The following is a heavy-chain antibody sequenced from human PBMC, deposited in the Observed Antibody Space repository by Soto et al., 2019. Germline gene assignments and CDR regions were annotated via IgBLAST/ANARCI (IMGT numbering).Heavy chain of an antibody. Sequence: GGSLRLSCAASGFTFSSYAMSWVRQAPGKGLEWVSAISGSGGSTYYADSVKGRFTISRDNSKNTLYLQMNSLRAEDTAVYYCAKGAGGGSSIRRYYYYYMDVWGKGTTVTVPS. J-gene: IGHJ6*03. CDR1: GFTFSSYA. CDR2: ISGSGGST. CDR3: AKGAGGGSSIRRYYYYYMDV. D-gene: IGHD2-15*01. V-gene: IGHV3-23*01.